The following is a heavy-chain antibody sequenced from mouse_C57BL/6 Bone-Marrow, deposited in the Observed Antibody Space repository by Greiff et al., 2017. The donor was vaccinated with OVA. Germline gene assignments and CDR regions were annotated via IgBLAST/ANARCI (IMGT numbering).Heavy chain of an antibody. V-gene: IGHV6-3*01. D-gene: IGHD2-3*01. CDR1: GFTFSNYW. Sequence: EVKLEESGGGLVQPGGSMKLSCVASGFTFSNYWMNWVRQSPEKGLEWVAQIRLKSDNYATHYAESVKGRFTISRDDSKSSVYLQMNNLRAEDTGIYYCTYDGYYGWYFDGWGTGTTVTVSS. CDR2: IRLKSDNYAT. CDR3: TYDGYYGWYFDG. J-gene: IGHJ1*03.